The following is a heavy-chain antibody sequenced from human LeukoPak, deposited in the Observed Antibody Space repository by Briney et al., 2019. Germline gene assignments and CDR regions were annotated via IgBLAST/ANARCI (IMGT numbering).Heavy chain of an antibody. J-gene: IGHJ4*02. CDR2: IYYSGST. CDR1: GGSISSYY. Sequence: PSETLSLTCTVSGGSISSYYWSWIRQPPGKGLEWIGYIYYSGSTNYNPSLKSRVTISVDTSKNQFSLKLSSVTAADTAVYYCARGGAVGATTASYVYWGQGTLATVSS. CDR3: ARGGAVGATTASYVY. D-gene: IGHD1-26*01. V-gene: IGHV4-59*01.